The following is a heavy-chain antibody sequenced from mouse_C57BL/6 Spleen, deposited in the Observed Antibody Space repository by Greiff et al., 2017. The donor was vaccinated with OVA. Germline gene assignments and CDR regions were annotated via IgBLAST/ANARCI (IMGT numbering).Heavy chain of an antibody. D-gene: IGHD1-1*01. Sequence: VQLQQSGAELVRPGASVTLSCKASGYTFTDYEMHWVKQTPVHGLEWIGAIDPETGGTAYNQKFTGKAILTADKSSSTAYMELRSLTSEDSAVYYGTSPVVGRGYFDYWGQGTTLTVSS. CDR3: TSPVVGRGYFDY. V-gene: IGHV1-15*01. CDR1: GYTFTDYE. CDR2: IDPETGGT. J-gene: IGHJ2*01.